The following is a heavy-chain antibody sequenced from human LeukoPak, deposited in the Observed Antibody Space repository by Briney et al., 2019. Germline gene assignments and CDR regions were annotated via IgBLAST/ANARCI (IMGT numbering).Heavy chain of an antibody. J-gene: IGHJ4*02. CDR3: ARRYFDY. CDR1: GFTFSSHW. Sequence: PGGSLRLSCAASGFTFSSHWMGWVRQAPAKGLERVANIKQDVSEKYYVDSVKGRFTISRDNAKNSLYLQMNSLRAEDTAVYYCARRYFDYWGQGTLVTVSS. CDR2: IKQDVSEK. V-gene: IGHV3-7*01.